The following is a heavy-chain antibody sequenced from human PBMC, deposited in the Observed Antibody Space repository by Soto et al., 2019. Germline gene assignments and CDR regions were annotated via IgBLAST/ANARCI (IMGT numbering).Heavy chain of an antibody. CDR3: ARSGYTYGMDV. J-gene: IGHJ6*02. D-gene: IGHD6-25*01. Sequence: QVQLQESGPGLVKPSQTLSLTCTVSGGSISRGGYYWNWIRQHPGKGLEWIGYIYYSGSGSTTYYNPSLKSRVLISVDTSERQQFSLDLTSVSAADTALYYCARSGYTYGMDVWGQGTTVTVSS. CDR2: IYYSGSGSTT. V-gene: IGHV4-31*03. CDR1: GGSISRGGYY.